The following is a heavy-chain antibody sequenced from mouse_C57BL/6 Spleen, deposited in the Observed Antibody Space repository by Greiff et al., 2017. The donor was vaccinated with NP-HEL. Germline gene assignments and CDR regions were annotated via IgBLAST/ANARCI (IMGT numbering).Heavy chain of an antibody. CDR1: GYTFTSYW. Sequence: QVQLQQPGAELVKPGASVKVSCKASGYTFTSYWMHWVKQRPGQGLEWIGRIHPSDSDNNYNQKFKGKATLTVDKSSSTAHMHLSSLTSEDSAVYYCAIREELAVEDYWGQGTTVTVSS. CDR3: AIREELAVEDY. CDR2: IHPSDSDN. V-gene: IGHV1-74*01. D-gene: IGHD1-1*01. J-gene: IGHJ2*01.